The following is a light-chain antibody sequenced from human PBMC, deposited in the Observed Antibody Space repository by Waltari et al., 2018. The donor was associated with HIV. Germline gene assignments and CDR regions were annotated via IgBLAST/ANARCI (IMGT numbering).Light chain of an antibody. CDR1: SSNIERNY. CDR2: KDN. J-gene: IGLJ3*02. CDR3: AVWDESLDGWL. Sequence: QSELTPSPSASGTPGQRITISCSGSSSNIERNYVYWYKQFPGATPKVLIYKDNERPSGVPDRISGSKSGTSASLLISGLRSDDEADYYCAVWDESLDGWLFGGGTKLTVL. V-gene: IGLV1-47*01.